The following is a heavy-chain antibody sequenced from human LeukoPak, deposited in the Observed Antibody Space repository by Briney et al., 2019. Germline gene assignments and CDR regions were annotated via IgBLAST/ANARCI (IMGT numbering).Heavy chain of an antibody. CDR1: GFTFSDYW. CDR2: ISSDGITS. Sequence: GGSLRLSCAASGFTFSDYWMHWVRQSPTKGLVGVARISSDGITSSYADSVKGRFTISRDNAKNTVYLQMNDLGAEDTAVYYCARDRDWELFDYWGQGTLVTVSS. D-gene: IGHD1-26*01. V-gene: IGHV3-74*01. J-gene: IGHJ4*02. CDR3: ARDRDWELFDY.